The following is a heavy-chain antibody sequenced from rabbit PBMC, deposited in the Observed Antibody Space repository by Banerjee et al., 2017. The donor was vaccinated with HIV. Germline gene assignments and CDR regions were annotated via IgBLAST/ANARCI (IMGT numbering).Heavy chain of an antibody. CDR2: IYTGSSGST. D-gene: IGHD1-1*01. CDR3: AREGTSTSAYAGFNL. V-gene: IGHV1S40*01. J-gene: IGHJ4*01. Sequence: QSLEESGGDLVKPGASLTLTCTASGFTISSSYYMRWVRQAPGKGLEWIACIYTGSSGSTSYASWAKGRFTISKTSSTTVTLQMTSLTAADTATYFCAREGTSTSAYAGFNLWGQGTLVTVS. CDR1: GFTISSSYY.